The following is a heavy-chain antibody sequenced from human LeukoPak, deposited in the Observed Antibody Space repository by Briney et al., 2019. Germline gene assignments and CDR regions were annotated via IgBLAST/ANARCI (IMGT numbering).Heavy chain of an antibody. V-gene: IGHV3-48*01. D-gene: IGHD6-13*01. J-gene: IGHJ3*02. Sequence: GGSLRLSCVASGFTFNNHNMDWVRQAPGKGLEWVSYISSSSSTIYYADSVKGRFTISRDNAKNSLYLQMNSLRAEDTAVYYCARDCAFSSSWSRDAFDIWGQGTMVTVSS. CDR1: GFTFNNHN. CDR2: ISSSSSTI. CDR3: ARDCAFSSSWSRDAFDI.